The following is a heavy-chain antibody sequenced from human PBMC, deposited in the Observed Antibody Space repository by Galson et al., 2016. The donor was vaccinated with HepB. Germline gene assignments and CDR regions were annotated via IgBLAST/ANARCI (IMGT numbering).Heavy chain of an antibody. CDR1: GFSFSDSG. CDR3: ASDPGDYVSVWYSFDC. CDR2: IWYDGSTK. D-gene: IGHD2-21*01. J-gene: IGHJ4*02. Sequence: SLRLSCAASGFSFSDSGMHWIRQAPGKGLEWVAVIWYDGSTKDYADSVKGRFTISRDNSKNTLYLQMNSLRAEDTAVYYCASDPGDYVSVWYSFDCWGQGTLVTVSS. V-gene: IGHV3-33*01.